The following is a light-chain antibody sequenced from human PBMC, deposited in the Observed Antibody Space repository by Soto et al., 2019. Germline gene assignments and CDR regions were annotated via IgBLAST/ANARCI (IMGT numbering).Light chain of an antibody. CDR2: GAS. V-gene: IGKV3-15*01. CDR3: QQYNNWPWT. J-gene: IGKJ1*01. Sequence: EIVMTQSPSTLSVFPGERATLSCGASQSVSTNLAWYQQKPGQAPRLLIYGASTRAAGVSARFSGSGSGTEFTLTISSLQSEDFAVYYCQQYNNWPWTFGQGTKVDIK. CDR1: QSVSTN.